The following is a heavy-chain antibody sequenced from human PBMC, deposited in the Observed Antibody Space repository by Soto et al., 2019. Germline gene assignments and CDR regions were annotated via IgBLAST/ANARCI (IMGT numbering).Heavy chain of an antibody. CDR3: ARARGTDHFRCFDL. J-gene: IGHJ2*01. Sequence: QVQLVQSAAEMKKPGASMKISCQASGYTFSNYGISWVRQAPGQGLAWMGWISAGHGKTNYAQNHQARVALTTATSTSTAYMELMNLRSDDTAVYVCARARGTDHFRCFDLWGRGTLVTVSS. V-gene: IGHV1-18*01. CDR2: ISAGHGKT. CDR1: GYTFSNYG.